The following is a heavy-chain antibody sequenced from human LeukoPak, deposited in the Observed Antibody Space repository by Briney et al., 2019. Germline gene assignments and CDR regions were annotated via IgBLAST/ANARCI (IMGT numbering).Heavy chain of an antibody. CDR1: GFTSTAYG. CDR2: ISDDGSNK. J-gene: IGHJ2*01. V-gene: IGHV3-30*18. CDR3: AKDADTATIIYWYFDL. D-gene: IGHD5-18*01. Sequence: PGGSLRLSCAASGFTSTAYGMHWVRQAPGKGLEWVAVISDDGSNKYYADSVKGRFTISRDNSKNTLYLQMNSLRLEDTALYYCAKDADTATIIYWYFDLWGRGTLVTVSS.